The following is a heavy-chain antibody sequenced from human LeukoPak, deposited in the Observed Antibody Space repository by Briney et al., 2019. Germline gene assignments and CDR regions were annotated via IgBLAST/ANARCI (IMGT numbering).Heavy chain of an antibody. CDR2: INSDGSST. D-gene: IGHD2-2*01. CDR1: GFTFGSYW. V-gene: IGHV3-74*01. J-gene: IGHJ3*02. Sequence: GGSLRLSCAASGFTFGSYWMHWVRQAPGKGLVWVSRINSDGSSTSYADSVKGRFTISRDNAKNTLYLQMNSLRAEDTAVYYCAREQGYCSSTSCYVGAFDIRGQGTMVTVSS. CDR3: AREQGYCSSTSCYVGAFDI.